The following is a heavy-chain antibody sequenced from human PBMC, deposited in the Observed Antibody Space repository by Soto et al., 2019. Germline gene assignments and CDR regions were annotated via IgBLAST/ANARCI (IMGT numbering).Heavy chain of an antibody. CDR1: GGSVSSGSYY. V-gene: IGHV4-61*01. D-gene: IGHD5-18*01. J-gene: IGHJ5*02. Sequence: PSETLSLTCTVSGGSVSSGSYYWSWIRQPPGKGLEWIGYIYYSGSTNYNPSLKSRVTISVDTSKNQFSLKLSSVTAADTAVYYCARGGPLRKAMARSNWFDPWGQGTLVT. CDR2: IYYSGST. CDR3: ARGGPLRKAMARSNWFDP.